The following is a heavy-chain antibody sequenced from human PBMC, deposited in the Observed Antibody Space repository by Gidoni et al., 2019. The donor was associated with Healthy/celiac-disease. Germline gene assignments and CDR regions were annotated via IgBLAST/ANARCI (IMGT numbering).Heavy chain of an antibody. D-gene: IGHD6-19*01. CDR3: ARVPRLIAVAGTGLVDY. J-gene: IGHJ4*02. CDR1: GFTFSSYG. V-gene: IGHV3-33*01. Sequence: QVQLVESGGGVVQPGRSLRLSCAASGFTFSSYGLQWVRQAPGKGLEWVAVIWYDGSNKYYADSVKGRFTISRDNSKNTLYLQMNSLRAEDTAVYYCARVPRLIAVAGTGLVDYWGQGTLVTVSS. CDR2: IWYDGSNK.